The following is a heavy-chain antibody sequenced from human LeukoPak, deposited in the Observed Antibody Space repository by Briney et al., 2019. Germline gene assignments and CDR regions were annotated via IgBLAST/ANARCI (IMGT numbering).Heavy chain of an antibody. V-gene: IGHV4-34*01. D-gene: IGHD3-3*01. CDR1: GGSFSGYY. CDR2: INHSGST. CDR3: ARVGTYDFWSGYYRGPFDP. J-gene: IGHJ5*02. Sequence: SETLSLTCAVYGGSFSGYYWSWIRQPPGKGLEWIGEINHSGSTNYNPSLKSRVTISVDTSKNQFSLKLSSVTAADTAVYYCARVGTYDFWSGYYRGPFDPWGQGTLVTVSS.